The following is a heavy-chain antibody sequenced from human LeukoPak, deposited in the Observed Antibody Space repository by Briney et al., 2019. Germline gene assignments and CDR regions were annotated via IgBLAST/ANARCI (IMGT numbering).Heavy chain of an antibody. Sequence: ASVKVSCKASGCTFTGYYMHWVRQAPGQGLEWMGWINPNSGGTNYAQKFQGRVTMTTDTSTSTAYMELRSLRSDDTAVYYCARDLTPYGDYPYYFDYWGQGTLVTVSS. CDR3: ARDLTPYGDYPYYFDY. CDR2: INPNSGGT. CDR1: GCTFTGYY. J-gene: IGHJ4*02. V-gene: IGHV1-2*02. D-gene: IGHD4-17*01.